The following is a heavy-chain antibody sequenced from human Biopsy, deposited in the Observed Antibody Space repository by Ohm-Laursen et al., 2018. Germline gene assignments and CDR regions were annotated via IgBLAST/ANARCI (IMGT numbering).Heavy chain of an antibody. CDR2: IYFTGRT. J-gene: IGHJ2*01. CDR1: GASITSYY. V-gene: IGHV4-59*12. CDR3: ASAGYNPDWNFDL. Sequence: GTLSLTCTVSGASITSYYWSWIRQPPGKALEWIGYIYFTGRTSYNPSLKSRVTMSVNTSKKQFSLRLSSVTAADTAVYYCASAGYNPDWNFDLWGRGTRVTVSS. D-gene: IGHD5-24*01.